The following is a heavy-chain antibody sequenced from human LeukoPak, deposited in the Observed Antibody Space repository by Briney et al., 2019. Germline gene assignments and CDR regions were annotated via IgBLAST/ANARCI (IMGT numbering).Heavy chain of an antibody. V-gene: IGHV5-51*01. CDR1: GFNFTAYW. J-gene: IGHJ5*01. Sequence: GESLKISCKGSGFNFTAYWIAGVRQMPGKGLEWMGISHPINSDTKYSPSFQGQVTISADKSSSTAYLQWNSLKASYTAMYYCARHQYYYDSSGNYGWFDSWGQGTLVTVSS. CDR2: SHPINSDT. D-gene: IGHD3-22*01. CDR3: ARHQYYYDSSGNYGWFDS.